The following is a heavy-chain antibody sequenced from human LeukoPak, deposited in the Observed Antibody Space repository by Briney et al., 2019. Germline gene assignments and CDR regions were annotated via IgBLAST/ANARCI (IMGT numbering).Heavy chain of an antibody. CDR3: SSADMSSDYTPNDY. V-gene: IGHV1-2*02. CDR2: INPNSGGT. D-gene: IGHD3-3*01. Sequence: GASVKVSCKASGYTFTDFYMHWVRQAPGQGLEWMGWINPNSGGTNYAQRFQGRVTMPRDTSISAAYMVQMRLRSDETAVYYWSSADMSSDYTPNDYWGQGTLVTVSS. J-gene: IGHJ4*02. CDR1: GYTFTDFY.